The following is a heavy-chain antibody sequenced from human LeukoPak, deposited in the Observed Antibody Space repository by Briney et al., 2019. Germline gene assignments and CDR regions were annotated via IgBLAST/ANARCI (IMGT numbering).Heavy chain of an antibody. CDR2: ISSSSSYI. V-gene: IGHV3-21*01. D-gene: IGHD4-17*01. J-gene: IGHJ5*02. CDR3: ARDSTTVTSTSSWFDP. Sequence: GGSLRLSCAASGFTFSSYSMNWVRQAPGKGLEWVSSISSSSSYIYYADSVKGRFTISRDNAKKSLYLQMNSLRAEDTAVYYCARDSTTVTSTSSWFDPWGQGTLVTVSS. CDR1: GFTFSSYS.